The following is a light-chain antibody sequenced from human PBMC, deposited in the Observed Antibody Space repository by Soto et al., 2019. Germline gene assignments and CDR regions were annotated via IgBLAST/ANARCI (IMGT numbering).Light chain of an antibody. J-gene: IGKJ1*01. CDR1: QDISGR. CDR3: LQAASFPRT. V-gene: IGKV1-12*01. Sequence: IQMTQSPSSVSASVGDRVTVTCRASQDISGRLAWLQQKPGKAPKFLISHASRLKNGVPSRFSASESATDFTLTINGLPPEDFATYYCLQAASFPRTFGQGTKVEFK. CDR2: HAS.